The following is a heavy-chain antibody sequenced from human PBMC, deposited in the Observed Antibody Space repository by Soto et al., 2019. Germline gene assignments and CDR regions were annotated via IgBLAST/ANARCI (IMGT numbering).Heavy chain of an antibody. Sequence: QVHLQQSGPGLVTPSETLSLTCTVSGGSMSSYYWNWIRQPAGKGLEWIGRVYSSGGTHYNPSLKSRVTMSLDTSKNQFSLRLLSVTDADMAVYYCARGQRFSDWFDPWGQGTLVTVSS. CDR2: VYSSGGT. CDR1: GGSMSSYY. CDR3: ARGQRFSDWFDP. V-gene: IGHV4-4*07. J-gene: IGHJ5*02. D-gene: IGHD3-3*01.